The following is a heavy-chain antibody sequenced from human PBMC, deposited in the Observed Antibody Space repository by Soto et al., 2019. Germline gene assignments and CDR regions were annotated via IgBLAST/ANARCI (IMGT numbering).Heavy chain of an antibody. CDR2: IIPILGIA. CDR3: AACSGGSCLWCDY. J-gene: IGHJ4*02. D-gene: IGHD2-15*01. CDR1: GGTFSSYT. Sequence: QVQLVQSGAEVKKPGSSVKVSCKASGGTFSSYTISWVRQAPGQGLEWMGRIIPILGIANYAQKFQGRVTITADKSTSTAYMELSSLRSEDTAVYYGAACSGGSCLWCDYWGQGTLVTVSS. V-gene: IGHV1-69*02.